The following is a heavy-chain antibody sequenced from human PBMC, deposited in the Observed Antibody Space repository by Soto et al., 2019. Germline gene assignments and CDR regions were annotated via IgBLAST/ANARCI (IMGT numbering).Heavy chain of an antibody. J-gene: IGHJ4*02. Sequence: EVQLVESGGGLVKPGGSLRLSCAASGFTFSNAWMNWVRQAPGKGLEWVGRIKSKTDGGTTDYAAPVKGRFTISRDDSKNTLYLQMNSLKTEDTAVYYCTTDRGCSCGSCYGYVDYWGQGTLVTVSS. CDR1: GFTFSNAW. CDR2: IKSKTDGGTT. CDR3: TTDRGCSCGSCYGYVDY. D-gene: IGHD2-15*01. V-gene: IGHV3-15*07.